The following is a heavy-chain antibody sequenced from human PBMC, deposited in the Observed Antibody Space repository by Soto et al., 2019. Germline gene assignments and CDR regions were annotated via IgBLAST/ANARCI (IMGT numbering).Heavy chain of an antibody. CDR2: INHSGST. CDR1: GGSFSGYY. Sequence: QVPLQQWGAGLLKPSETLSLTCAVYGGSFSGYYWIWIRQPPGKGLAWIGEINHSGSTNYNPSLKSRVTISVDTSKNQFSLKLSSVTAADTAVYYCARGPLVDSSWYGIYYYYGMDVWGQGTTVTVSS. CDR3: ARGPLVDSSWYGIYYYYGMDV. J-gene: IGHJ6*02. V-gene: IGHV4-34*01. D-gene: IGHD6-13*01.